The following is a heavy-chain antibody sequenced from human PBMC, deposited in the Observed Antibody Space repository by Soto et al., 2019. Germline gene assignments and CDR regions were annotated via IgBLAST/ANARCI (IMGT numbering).Heavy chain of an antibody. CDR1: GDSFSTYD. CDR2: IYYSGTT. D-gene: IGHD5-18*01. V-gene: IGHV4-59*12. Sequence: SVTMSRTCPVSGDSFSTYDGSWIRQPPGKALEWIGYIYYSGTTNYNPSLKSRVTISVDNSKNTLYLQMNSLRAEDTAVYYCAKDSGRRLWSSYFDYWGQGTLVTVSS. J-gene: IGHJ4*02. CDR3: AKDSGRRLWSSYFDY.